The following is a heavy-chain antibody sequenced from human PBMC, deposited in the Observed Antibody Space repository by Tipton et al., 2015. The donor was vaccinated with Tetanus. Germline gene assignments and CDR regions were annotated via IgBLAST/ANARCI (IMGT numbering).Heavy chain of an antibody. J-gene: IGHJ6*02. CDR3: ARDYSNKGLDV. CDR1: GFTFSSYA. D-gene: IGHD4-11*01. CDR2: ISGTGISK. Sequence: SLRLSCAASGFTFSSYAMTWVRRAPGKGLEWVSGISGTGISKYYADSVKGRFTISRDNAKNSLYLQMSSLKAEDTAVYYCARDYSNKGLDVWGQGTTVTVSS. V-gene: IGHV3-23*01.